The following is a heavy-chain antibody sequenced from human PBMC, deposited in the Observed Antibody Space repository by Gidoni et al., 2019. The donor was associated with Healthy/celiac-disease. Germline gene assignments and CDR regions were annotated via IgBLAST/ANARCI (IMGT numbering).Heavy chain of an antibody. CDR3: ARPRRDGYNYAYYFDY. CDR2: IKQDGSEK. J-gene: IGHJ4*02. V-gene: IGHV3-7*04. Sequence: EVQLVESGGGLVQTGGSRSPPWAASGFTLSSYWMSWVRQAPGKGLEWVANIKQDGSEKYYVDSVKGRFTISRDNAKNSLYLQMNRLRAEDTAVYYCARPRRDGYNYAYYFDYWGQGTLVTVSS. D-gene: IGHD5-12*01. CDR1: GFTLSSYW.